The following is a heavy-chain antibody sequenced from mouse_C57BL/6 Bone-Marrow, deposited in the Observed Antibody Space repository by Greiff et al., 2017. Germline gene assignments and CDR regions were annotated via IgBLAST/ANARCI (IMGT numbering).Heavy chain of an antibody. J-gene: IGHJ1*03. Sequence: EVNVVESVGGLVQPGSSMKLSCTASGFTFSDYYMAWVRQVPEKGLEWVANINYDGSSTYYLDSLKSRFIISRENEKNILYLQMRSRMSEDTATYYCARCHYDYPYFDGWGTGTTVTVSS. V-gene: IGHV5-16*01. CDR1: GFTFSDYY. CDR3: ARCHYDYPYFDG. D-gene: IGHD2-4*01. CDR2: INYDGSST.